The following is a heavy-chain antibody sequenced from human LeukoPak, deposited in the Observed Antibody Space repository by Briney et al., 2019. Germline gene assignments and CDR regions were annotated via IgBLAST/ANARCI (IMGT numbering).Heavy chain of an antibody. CDR1: GFSISVNH. J-gene: IGHJ4*02. Sequence: GGSLRLSCAASGFSISVNHMSWVRQAAGKGLEWGSVIYSDSTTYYADSVKGRFTISRDNSKNTLYLQMKSLRAEDTAVYYCASYCSAGSCRVSDGYWGQGTLVTVSS. D-gene: IGHD2-15*01. CDR3: ASYCSAGSCRVSDGY. CDR2: IYSDSTT. V-gene: IGHV3-53*01.